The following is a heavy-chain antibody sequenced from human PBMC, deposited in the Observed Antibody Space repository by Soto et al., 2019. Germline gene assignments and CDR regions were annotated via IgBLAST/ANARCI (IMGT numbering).Heavy chain of an antibody. CDR2: INAGNGNT. Sequence: ASVKVSCTASGYTFTSYAMHWVRQAPGQRLEWMGWINAGNGNTKYSQKFQGRVTITRDTSASTAYMELSSLRSEDTAVYYCARWALAARSDYYYYGMDVWGQGTTVTVSS. D-gene: IGHD6-13*01. V-gene: IGHV1-3*01. CDR1: GYTFTSYA. J-gene: IGHJ6*02. CDR3: ARWALAARSDYYYYGMDV.